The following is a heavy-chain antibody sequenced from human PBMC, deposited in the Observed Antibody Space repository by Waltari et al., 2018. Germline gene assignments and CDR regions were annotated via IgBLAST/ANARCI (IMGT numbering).Heavy chain of an antibody. CDR3: ARDTPAGLFDY. V-gene: IGHV3-21*01. Sequence: EVQLVESGGGLVKPGGSLRLSCAASGFTFSTYSMNWVRQAPGKGLEWVSSISSSRGYIHYADSVKGRFTISRDNAKKSLYLQMNSLRAEDTAVYYCARDTPAGLFDYWGQGTLVTVSS. D-gene: IGHD2-2*01. CDR2: ISSSRGYI. CDR1: GFTFSTYS. J-gene: IGHJ4*02.